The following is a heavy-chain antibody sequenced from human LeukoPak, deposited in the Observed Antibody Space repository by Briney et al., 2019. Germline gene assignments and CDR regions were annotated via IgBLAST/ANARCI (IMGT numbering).Heavy chain of an antibody. CDR1: GGTFSSYA. D-gene: IGHD2-21*02. CDR2: IIPIFGTA. Sequence: AVKVSCKASGGTFSSYAISWVRRAPRQGLEWMGGIIPIFGTANYAQKFQGRVTITADESTSTAYMELSSLRSEDTAVYYCARRAVCGGDCYSRWFDPWGQGTLVTVSS. J-gene: IGHJ5*02. V-gene: IGHV1-69*13. CDR3: ARRAVCGGDCYSRWFDP.